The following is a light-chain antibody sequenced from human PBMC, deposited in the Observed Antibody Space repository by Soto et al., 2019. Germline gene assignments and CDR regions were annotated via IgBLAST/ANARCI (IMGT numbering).Light chain of an antibody. CDR2: SSD. CDR1: SSNIGAGYD. CDR3: AAWDDSLNSWV. J-gene: IGLJ3*02. Sequence: QSVLTQPPSVSGAPGQTITISCTGSSSNIGAGYDVHWYQQLPGRAPKLFIDSSDQRPSGVPDRFSGSKSGTSASLAISGLQSEDEADYYCAAWDDSLNSWVFGGGTQLTVL. V-gene: IGLV1-44*01.